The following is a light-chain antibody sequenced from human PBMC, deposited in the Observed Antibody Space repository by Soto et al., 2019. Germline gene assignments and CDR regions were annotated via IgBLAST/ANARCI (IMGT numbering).Light chain of an antibody. CDR1: SSDIGGYKY. Sequence: QSVLTQPASVSGSPGQSIAISCTGTSSDIGGYKYVSWYQHHPGKAPKVVLFEVTNRPSGGSRRFSGSKSGNTASLTISGLQAEDEADYYCSSYAGSNKGVFGTGTKVTVL. CDR2: EVT. J-gene: IGLJ1*01. CDR3: SSYAGSNKGV. V-gene: IGLV2-14*01.